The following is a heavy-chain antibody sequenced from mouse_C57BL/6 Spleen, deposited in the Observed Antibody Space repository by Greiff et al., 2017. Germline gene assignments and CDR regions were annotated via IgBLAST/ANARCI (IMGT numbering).Heavy chain of an antibody. D-gene: IGHD1-1*01. Sequence: VQLQQSGPELVKPGASVKIPCKASGYTFTDYNMDWVKQSHGKSLEWIGDINPNNGGTIYNQKFKGKATLTVDKSSSTAYMELRSLTSEDTAVYYCARGVIYYYGSSPYYYAMDYWGQGTSVTVSS. V-gene: IGHV1-18*01. J-gene: IGHJ4*01. CDR2: INPNNGGT. CDR3: ARGVIYYYGSSPYYYAMDY. CDR1: GYTFTDYN.